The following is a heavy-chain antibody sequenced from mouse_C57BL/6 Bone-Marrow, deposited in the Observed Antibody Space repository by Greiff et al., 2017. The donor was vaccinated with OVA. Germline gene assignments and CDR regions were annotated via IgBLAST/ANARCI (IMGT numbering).Heavy chain of an antibody. V-gene: IGHV5-16*01. CDR2: INYDGSST. J-gene: IGHJ3*01. CDR1: GFTFSDYY. CDR3: ARGGYSNYEGFAY. Sequence: EVMLVESEGGLVQPGSSMKLSCTASGFTFSDYYMAWVRQVPEKGLEWVANINYDGSSTYYLDSLKSRFIISRDNAKNILYLQMSSLKSEDTATDYGARGGYSNYEGFAYWGQGTLVTVSA. D-gene: IGHD2-5*01.